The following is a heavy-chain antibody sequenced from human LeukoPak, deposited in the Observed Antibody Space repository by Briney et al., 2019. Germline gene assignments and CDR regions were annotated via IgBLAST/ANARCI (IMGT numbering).Heavy chain of an antibody. J-gene: IGHJ3*02. CDR1: GFTLSDQY. D-gene: IGHD2/OR15-2a*01. V-gene: IGHV3-72*01. Sequence: GGSLRLSCVASGFTLSDQYIDWVRQAPGKGREGIGRSRSKAKGYTTDYAASVKGRFTISRDDSGNLLYLQMNSLKTEDTAVYFCARDGAKRGNSAFDIWGQGTKVIVSS. CDR2: SRSKAKGYTT. CDR3: ARDGAKRGNSAFDI.